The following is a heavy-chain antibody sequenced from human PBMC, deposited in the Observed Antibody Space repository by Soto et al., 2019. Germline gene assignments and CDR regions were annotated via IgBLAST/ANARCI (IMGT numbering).Heavy chain of an antibody. CDR1: GFTFSSYA. Sequence: QVQLVESGGGVVQPGRSLRLSCAASGFTFSSYAMHWVRQAPGKGLEWVAVISYDGSNKYYADSVKGRFTISRDNSKNTLYLQMNSLRAEDTAVYYCARDLLELGFDYWGQGTLVTVSS. J-gene: IGHJ4*02. V-gene: IGHV3-30-3*01. CDR2: ISYDGSNK. D-gene: IGHD1-7*01. CDR3: ARDLLELGFDY.